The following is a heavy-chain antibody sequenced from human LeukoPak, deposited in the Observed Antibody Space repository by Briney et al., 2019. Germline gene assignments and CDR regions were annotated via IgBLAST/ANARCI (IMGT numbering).Heavy chain of an antibody. Sequence: SETLSLTCTVSGDSMSSYYWSWIRQPPGKGLEWIGYIYYSGHTNYNPSLKSRVTISVDTSKNQFSLKMRSVTAADTAVYYCARADSNYGEHFDYWGQGTLVTVSS. CDR1: GDSMSSYY. V-gene: IGHV4-59*01. CDR3: ARADSNYGEHFDY. D-gene: IGHD4-11*01. J-gene: IGHJ4*02. CDR2: IYYSGHT.